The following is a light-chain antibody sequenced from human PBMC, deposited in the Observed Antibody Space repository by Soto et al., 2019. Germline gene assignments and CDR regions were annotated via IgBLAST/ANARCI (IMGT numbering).Light chain of an antibody. V-gene: IGKV1-39*01. CDR3: QQSYSIPYT. CDR2: GST. Sequence: DIQMTQSPSSLSVSVGDRVTITCRASQSISSYVNWYQQKPGKAPKLLIYGSTNLKSGVASSFSDSGSGTEFTLTISSLQPEDFATYYCQQSYSIPYTFGQGTKLEIK. J-gene: IGKJ2*01. CDR1: QSISSY.